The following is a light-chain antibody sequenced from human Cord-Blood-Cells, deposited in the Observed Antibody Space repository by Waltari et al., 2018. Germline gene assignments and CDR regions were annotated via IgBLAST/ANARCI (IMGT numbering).Light chain of an antibody. CDR3: LQDYNYPWT. CDR1: QGIRND. V-gene: IGKV1-6*01. J-gene: IGKJ1*01. Sequence: AIQLTQSPFSLSASVGDRVPITCRASQGIRNDLGWYQQKPGKAPKLLIYAASSLQSGVPSRFSGSGSGTDFTLTISSLQPEDFATYYCLQDYNYPWTFGQGTKVEIK. CDR2: AAS.